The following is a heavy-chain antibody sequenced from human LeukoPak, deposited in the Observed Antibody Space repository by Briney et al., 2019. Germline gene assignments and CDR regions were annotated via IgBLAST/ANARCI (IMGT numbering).Heavy chain of an antibody. CDR1: GYTFTIYD. V-gene: IGHV1-8*03. D-gene: IGHD2-21*02. J-gene: IGHJ4*02. CDR2: MNPNNGNT. CDR3: ARGRWTAHTVGYYFDS. Sequence: SVKVSCKTSGYTFTIYDINWVRQATGQGLEWMGWMNPNNGNTGYAQKFQGRVTITRDTSTNTAYMELISLRSEDMAVYYCARGRWTAHTVGYYFDSWGQGTLVTVSS.